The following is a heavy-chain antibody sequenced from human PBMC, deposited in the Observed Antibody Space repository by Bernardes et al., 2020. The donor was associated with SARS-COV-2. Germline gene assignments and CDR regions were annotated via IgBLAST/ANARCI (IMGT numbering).Heavy chain of an antibody. V-gene: IGHV3-21*01. Sequence: GGSLRLSCAASGFTFSSYSMNWVRQAPGKGLEWVSSISSSSSYIYYADSVKGRFTISRDNAKNSLYLQMNSLRAEDTAVYYCARDHGLNDYFAFDIWGQGTMVTVSS. J-gene: IGHJ3*02. CDR1: GFTFSSYS. CDR3: ARDHGLNDYFAFDI. D-gene: IGHD1-1*01. CDR2: ISSSSSYI.